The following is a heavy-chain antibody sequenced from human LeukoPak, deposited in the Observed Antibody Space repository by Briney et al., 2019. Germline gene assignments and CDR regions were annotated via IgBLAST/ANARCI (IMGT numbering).Heavy chain of an antibody. CDR3: ARGKSYFALDY. Sequence: GGSLRLSCAAPGFTVNNNYMSWVRQAPGKGLEWVSVIYSGGSTYYEDSVKGRFTISRDNSKNTLYLQMNSLRAEDTAVYSCARGKSYFALDYWGQGTLVTVSS. CDR1: GFTVNNNY. J-gene: IGHJ4*02. CDR2: IYSGGST. D-gene: IGHD3-10*01. V-gene: IGHV3-66*01.